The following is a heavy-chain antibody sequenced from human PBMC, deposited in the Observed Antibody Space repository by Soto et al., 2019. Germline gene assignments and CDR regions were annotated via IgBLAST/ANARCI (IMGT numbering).Heavy chain of an antibody. CDR3: AKDRAYYDSSGIFDY. CDR1: GFTFSSYG. Sequence: GGSLRLSCAASGFTFSSYGMHWVRQAPGKGLEWVAVISYDGSNKYYADSVKGRFTISRDNSKNTLYLQMHSLRAEETAVYYCAKDRAYYDSSGIFDYWGQGTLVTV. J-gene: IGHJ4*02. V-gene: IGHV3-30*18. CDR2: ISYDGSNK. D-gene: IGHD3-22*01.